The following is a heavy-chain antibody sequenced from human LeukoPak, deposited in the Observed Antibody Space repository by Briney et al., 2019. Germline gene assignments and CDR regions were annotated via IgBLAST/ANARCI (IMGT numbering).Heavy chain of an antibody. CDR3: ARDVHGPYCGGDCYSFDY. J-gene: IGHJ4*02. CDR1: GGTFSSYA. Sequence: SVKVSCKASGGTFSSYAISWVRQAPGQGLEWMGRIIPIFGTANYAQKFQGRVTITTDESTSTAYMELSSLRAEDTAVYYCARDVHGPYCGGDCYSFDYWGQGTLVTVSS. CDR2: IIPIFGTA. D-gene: IGHD2-21*02. V-gene: IGHV1-69*05.